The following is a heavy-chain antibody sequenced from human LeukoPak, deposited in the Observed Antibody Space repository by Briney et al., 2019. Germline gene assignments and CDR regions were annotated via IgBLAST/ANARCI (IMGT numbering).Heavy chain of an antibody. J-gene: IGHJ6*02. CDR3: ARALSLSYGMDV. V-gene: IGHV1-2*02. Sequence: ASVKVSCKASGYTFTGYYMHWVRQAPGQGLEWMGWINPNRGGTNYAQKFQGRVTMTRDTSISIAYMELSRLRSDDTAVYYCARALSLSYGMDVRGQGTTVTVSS. CDR1: GYTFTGYY. CDR2: INPNRGGT. D-gene: IGHD3-16*01.